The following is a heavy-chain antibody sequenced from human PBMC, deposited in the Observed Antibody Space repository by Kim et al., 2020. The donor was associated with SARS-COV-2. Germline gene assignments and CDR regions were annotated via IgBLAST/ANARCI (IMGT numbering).Heavy chain of an antibody. CDR2: ISSSSSTI. V-gene: IGHV3-48*04. D-gene: IGHD6-19*01. Sequence: GGSLRLSCAASGFTFSSYSMNWVRQAPGKGLEWVSYISSSSSTIYYADSVKGRFTISRDNAKNSLYLQMNSLRAEDTAVYYCARDLAVAVAGREGGNWFDPWGQGTLVTVSS. CDR3: ARDLAVAVAGREGGNWFDP. J-gene: IGHJ5*02. CDR1: GFTFSSYS.